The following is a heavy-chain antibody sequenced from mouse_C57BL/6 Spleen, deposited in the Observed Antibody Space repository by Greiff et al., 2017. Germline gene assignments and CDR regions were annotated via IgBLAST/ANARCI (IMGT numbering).Heavy chain of an antibody. Sequence: QVQLQQPGAELVKPGASVKLSCKASGYTFASYWMQWVKQRPGQGLEWIGEIDPSDSYTNYNQKFKGKATLTVDTSSSTAYMQLSSLTSEDSAVYYCARWGTTVVAKVDYWGQGTTLTVSS. CDR3: ARWGTTVVAKVDY. D-gene: IGHD1-1*01. CDR2: IDPSDSYT. CDR1: GYTFASYW. V-gene: IGHV1-50*01. J-gene: IGHJ2*01.